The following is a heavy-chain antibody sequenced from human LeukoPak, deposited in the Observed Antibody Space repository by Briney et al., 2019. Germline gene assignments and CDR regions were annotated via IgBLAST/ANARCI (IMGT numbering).Heavy chain of an antibody. CDR2: MYYSGST. CDR3: VREPHYYDSSGRVMDV. V-gene: IGHV4-31*03. Sequence: PSETLSLTCTVSGGSISSGGYYWRWLRQHPGKGLEWFGYMYYSGSTYYNPSLKSRVTISVDTSKNQFSLKLSSVTAADTAVYYCVREPHYYDSSGRVMDVWGKGTTVTVSS. CDR1: GGSISSGGYY. D-gene: IGHD3-22*01. J-gene: IGHJ6*03.